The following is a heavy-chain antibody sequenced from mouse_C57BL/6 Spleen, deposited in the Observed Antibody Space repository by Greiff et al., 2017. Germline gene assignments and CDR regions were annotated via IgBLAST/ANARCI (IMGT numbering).Heavy chain of an antibody. Sequence: VQLQQSGAELVRPGSSVQMSCKTSGYTFTSYGINWVKQRPGQGLEWIGYIYIGNGYTEYNEKFKGKATLTSDTSSSTASMQLSSLTSEDSAIYCCAREREPYYGPWGYYFDYGGQGTTLTVSS. J-gene: IGHJ2*01. V-gene: IGHV1-58*01. D-gene: IGHD1-1*01. CDR3: AREREPYYGPWGYYFDY. CDR1: GYTFTSYG. CDR2: IYIGNGYT.